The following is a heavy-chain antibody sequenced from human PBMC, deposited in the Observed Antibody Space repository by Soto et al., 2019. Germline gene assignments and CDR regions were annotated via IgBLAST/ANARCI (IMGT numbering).Heavy chain of an antibody. V-gene: IGHV4-39*01. CDR1: GDSISTNSYS. J-gene: IGHJ4*02. CDR2: FYYSGST. CDR3: ARQPMAPYYFDY. D-gene: IGHD3-10*01. Sequence: PSETLSLTCTVSGDSISTNSYSWGWIRQPPGQGLERIGLFYYSGSTHYNPSLKSRVTISIDTSNNQLSLKLSSVTAADTAVYYCARQPMAPYYFDYWGQGTLVTVSS.